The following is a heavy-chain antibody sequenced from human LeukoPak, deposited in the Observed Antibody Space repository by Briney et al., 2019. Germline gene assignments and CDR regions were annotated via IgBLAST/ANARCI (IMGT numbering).Heavy chain of an antibody. Sequence: ESLRISCKGSGYSFTSYWIGWVRQMPGKGLEWMGSIYPVDSDTRYSPSFHGQVTISADKSIRTAYLQWSSPKASATAMYYCARLTWELKPQWFAPCGQGTLLTLPS. CDR1: GYSFTSYW. D-gene: IGHD1-26*01. V-gene: IGHV5-51*01. CDR3: ARLTWELKPQWFAP. J-gene: IGHJ5*02. CDR2: IYPVDSDT.